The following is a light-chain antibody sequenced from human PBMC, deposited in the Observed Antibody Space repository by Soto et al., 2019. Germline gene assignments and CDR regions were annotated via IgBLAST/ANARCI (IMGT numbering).Light chain of an antibody. J-gene: IGKJ1*01. CDR1: QGIRTY. CDR3: QQYNSYSST. V-gene: IGKV1-13*02. Sequence: AIHLTQSPSSLSASVGDRVTITCRASQGIRTYLAWYQQKPGKAPKLLIYDASSLESGVPSRFSGSGSGTEFTLTISSLQPDDFATYDCQQYNSYSSTFGQGTKVDIK. CDR2: DAS.